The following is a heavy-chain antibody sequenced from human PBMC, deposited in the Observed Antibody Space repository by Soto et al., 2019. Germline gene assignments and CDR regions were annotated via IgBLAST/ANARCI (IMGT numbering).Heavy chain of an antibody. Sequence: EVQLVESGGGLVKPGGSLRLSCAASGFTFSNAWMNWVRQAPGKGLEWVGRIKSKTDGGTTDYAAPVKGRFTISRDDSKNTLYLQMNSLKTEDTAVYYCTARDYYDSSGYYSRAFDIWGQGTMVTVSS. V-gene: IGHV3-15*07. CDR1: GFTFSNAW. CDR2: IKSKTDGGTT. J-gene: IGHJ3*02. CDR3: TARDYYDSSGYYSRAFDI. D-gene: IGHD3-22*01.